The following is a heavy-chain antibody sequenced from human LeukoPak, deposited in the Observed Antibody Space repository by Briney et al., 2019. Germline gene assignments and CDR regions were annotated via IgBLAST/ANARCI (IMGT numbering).Heavy chain of an antibody. D-gene: IGHD4-17*01. V-gene: IGHV3-33*01. CDR2: IWYDGSNK. J-gene: IGHJ3*02. CDR3: ARDGSVNDYGDYAGAFDI. CDR1: GFTSSSYG. Sequence: PGGSLRLSCAASGFTSSSYGMHWVRQAPGKGLEWVAVIWYDGSNKYYADSVKGRFTISRDNSKNTLYLQMNSLRAEDTAVYYCARDGSVNDYGDYAGAFDIWGQGTMVTVSS.